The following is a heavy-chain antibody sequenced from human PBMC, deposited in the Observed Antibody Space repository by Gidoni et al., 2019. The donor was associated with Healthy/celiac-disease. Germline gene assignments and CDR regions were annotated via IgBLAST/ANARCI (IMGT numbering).Heavy chain of an antibody. CDR3: AVPPGIAAAGTYYYYGMDV. D-gene: IGHD6-13*01. J-gene: IGHJ6*02. CDR1: GGTFSSYA. V-gene: IGHV1-69*01. Sequence: QVQLVQSGAEVKKPGSSVKVSCKASGGTFSSYAISWVRQAPGQGLEWMGGIIPIFGTANYAQKFQGRVTITADESTSTAYMELSSLRSEDTAVYYCAVPPGIAAAGTYYYYGMDVWGQGTTVTVSS. CDR2: IIPIFGTA.